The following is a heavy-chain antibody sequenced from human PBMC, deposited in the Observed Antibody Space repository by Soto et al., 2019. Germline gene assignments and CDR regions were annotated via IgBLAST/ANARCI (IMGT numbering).Heavy chain of an antibody. V-gene: IGHV1-18*01. Sequence: HQVQSGPEVKKPGASITVSCKTSGDTFTNFGLSWVRQAPGQGLEWMGWIATYNSNRNYAQKFQGRLTLTTDTSTTTAYMELKNLGYDDTAVYYCARVVRGVVNWFDPWGQGTLVTVSS. CDR3: ARVVRGVVNWFDP. CDR2: IATYNSNR. D-gene: IGHD3-10*01. J-gene: IGHJ5*02. CDR1: GDTFTNFG.